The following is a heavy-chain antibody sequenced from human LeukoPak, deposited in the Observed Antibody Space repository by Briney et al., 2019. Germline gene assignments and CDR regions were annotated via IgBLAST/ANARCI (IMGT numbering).Heavy chain of an antibody. CDR3: AKDPQPWPSRGYYYYGMDV. CDR1: GFTFSSSA. V-gene: IGHV3-30*18. D-gene: IGHD1-14*01. J-gene: IGHJ6*02. Sequence: GGSLRLSCAAYGFTFSSSAMSWVRQAPGKGLEWVAVISYDGSNKYYADSVKGRFTISRDNSKNTLYLQMNSLRAEDTAVYYCAKDPQPWPSRGYYYYGMDVWGQGTTVTVSS. CDR2: ISYDGSNK.